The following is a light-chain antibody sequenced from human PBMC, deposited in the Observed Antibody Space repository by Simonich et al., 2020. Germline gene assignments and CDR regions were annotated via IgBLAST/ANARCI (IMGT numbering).Light chain of an antibody. CDR1: QSISSW. CDR2: KAS. Sequence: DIQMTQSPSTLSASVGDRVTITCRASQSISSWLAWYQQKPGKAPKLLIYKASSLERGGPSRFSGSGSGTEFTLTISSLQPDDFATYYCQQYNSYPWTVGQGTKVEIK. V-gene: IGKV1-5*03. J-gene: IGKJ1*01. CDR3: QQYNSYPWT.